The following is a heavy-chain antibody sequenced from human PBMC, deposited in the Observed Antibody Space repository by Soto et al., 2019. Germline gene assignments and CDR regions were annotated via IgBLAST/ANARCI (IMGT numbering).Heavy chain of an antibody. Sequence: QVQMVESGGGVVQPGGSLRLSCAASGFTFSSYGVHWVRQAPGKGLEWVAVIGYDGSKIEYADSVKGRFTISRDNSKSTVYLEMNSLKAEDTAIYYCARGCMGNYVCGDYWGQGTLVTVSS. D-gene: IGHD3-16*01. CDR3: ARGCMGNYVCGDY. J-gene: IGHJ4*02. CDR1: GFTFSSYG. V-gene: IGHV3-33*01. CDR2: IGYDGSKI.